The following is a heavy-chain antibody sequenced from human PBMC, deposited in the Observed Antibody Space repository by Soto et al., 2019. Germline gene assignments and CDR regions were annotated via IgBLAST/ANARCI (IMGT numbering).Heavy chain of an antibody. J-gene: IGHJ6*02. Sequence: QVQLVQSGAEVKKPGSSVKVSCKASGGTFSIYAISWVRQAPGHGLEWMGGIIPIFGTANYAQKFQGRVTITADESTSTACMELSSLRSEDTAVYYCASSVAKYYYYGMDVWGQGTKVTVSS. CDR2: IIPIFGTA. V-gene: IGHV1-69*12. CDR3: ASSVAKYYYYGMDV. CDR1: GGTFSIYA. D-gene: IGHD5-12*01.